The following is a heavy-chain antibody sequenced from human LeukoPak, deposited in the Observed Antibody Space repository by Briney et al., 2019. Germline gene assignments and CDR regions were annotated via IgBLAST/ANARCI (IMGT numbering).Heavy chain of an antibody. CDR1: GFTFTDHP. D-gene: IGHD2-21*01. Sequence: GGSPRLSCVASGFTFTDHPMNWVRQAPGKGLEWISYIGGDGIAFYADSVKGRFTASKDDARKSMYLQMNSLRVEDTAVYYCANCPYYYRDYWGQGTLVTVSS. J-gene: IGHJ4*02. CDR3: ANCPYYYRDY. CDR2: IGGDGIA. V-gene: IGHV3-69-1*01.